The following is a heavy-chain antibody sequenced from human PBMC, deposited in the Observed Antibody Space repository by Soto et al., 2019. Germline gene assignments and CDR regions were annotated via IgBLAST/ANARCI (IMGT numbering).Heavy chain of an antibody. CDR2: VYYTGTT. J-gene: IGHJ4*02. V-gene: IGHV4-31*03. CDR3: ARMFAVVGGPFDY. CDR1: GGSISSGDYY. Sequence: PSETLSLTCSVSGGSISSGDYYWSWIRQHPGKGLEWIGFVYYTGTTYYKPSLKSRVSISLETSKNQFSLNLRHVTAADTAVYYCARMFAVVGGPFDYWGQGALVTVSS. D-gene: IGHD3-16*01.